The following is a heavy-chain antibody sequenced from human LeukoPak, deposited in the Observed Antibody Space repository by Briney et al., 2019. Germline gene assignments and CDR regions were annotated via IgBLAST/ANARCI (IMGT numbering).Heavy chain of an antibody. CDR3: ARVVPDYSYYYYMDV. CDR2: ISAYNGNT. D-gene: IGHD4-11*01. CDR1: GYTFTSYG. V-gene: IGHV1-18*01. J-gene: IGHJ6*03. Sequence: GASVKVSCKASGYTFTSYGISWVRQAPGQGLEWMGWISAYNGNTNYAQKLQGRVTMTTDTSTSTAYMELRSLRSDDTAVYYCARVVPDYSYYYYMDVWGKGTTVTVSS.